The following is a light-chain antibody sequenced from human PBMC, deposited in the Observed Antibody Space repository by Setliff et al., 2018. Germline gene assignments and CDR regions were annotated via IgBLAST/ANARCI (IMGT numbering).Light chain of an antibody. CDR3: SSYSTRTSLDV. CDR1: SSDVGGYNF. CDR2: DVS. V-gene: IGLV2-14*03. Sequence: QSVLTQPPSASGSPGQSVTISCTGTSSDVGGYNFVAWYQQHPGKAPKLMIYDVSHRPSGVSHRFSASKSGNTASLTISGLQVEDEADYYCSSYSTRTSLDVFGTGTKVTVL. J-gene: IGLJ1*01.